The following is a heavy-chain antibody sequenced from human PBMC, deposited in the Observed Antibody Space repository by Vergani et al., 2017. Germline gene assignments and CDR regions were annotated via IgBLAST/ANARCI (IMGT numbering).Heavy chain of an antibody. CDR2: IYYIGST. Sequence: QVQLQESGPGLVKPSETLSLTCTASGCSISSYYWSWIRQLPGKGLEWIGYIYYIGSTNYNPSLKSRVTISVDTSKTQFSLKLSSVTAADTAVYYCARDSAIKYYDILTGYNWFDPWGQGTLVTVSS. J-gene: IGHJ5*02. V-gene: IGHV4-59*01. CDR3: ARDSAIKYYDILTGYNWFDP. D-gene: IGHD3-9*01. CDR1: GCSISSYY.